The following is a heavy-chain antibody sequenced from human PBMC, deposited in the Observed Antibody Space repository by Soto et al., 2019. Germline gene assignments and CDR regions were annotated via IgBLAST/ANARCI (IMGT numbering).Heavy chain of an antibody. CDR3: ARAQSSSWYFEY. V-gene: IGHV4-59*01. J-gene: IGHJ4*01. Sequence: SETLSLTCTVSGSSISSYYWSWIRQPPGKGLEWIGYIYYSGSTNYNPSLKSRVTISVDTSKNQFSLKLSSVTAADTAVYYCARAQSSSWYFEYWGQGTLLTASS. D-gene: IGHD6-13*01. CDR1: GSSISSYY. CDR2: IYYSGST.